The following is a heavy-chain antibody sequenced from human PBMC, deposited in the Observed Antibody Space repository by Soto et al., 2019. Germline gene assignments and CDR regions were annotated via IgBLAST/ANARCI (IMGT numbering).Heavy chain of an antibody. J-gene: IGHJ4*02. CDR2: IYDSGST. V-gene: IGHV4-59*01. CDR1: GGSISSYY. CDR3: AAAPRY. Sequence: SETLSLTCTVSGGSISSYYWSWIRQPPGEGLGGVGYIYDSGSTNXXPSLKSRVXISVDTSKNQVXLSLTXLTAADTAVYYCAAAPRYWCQGTLVTVSS. D-gene: IGHD2-15*01.